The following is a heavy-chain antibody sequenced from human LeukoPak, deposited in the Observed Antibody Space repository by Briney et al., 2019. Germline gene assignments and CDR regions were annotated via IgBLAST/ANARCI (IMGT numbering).Heavy chain of an antibody. J-gene: IGHJ1*01. CDR1: GFTFSSYA. V-gene: IGHV3-30*04. D-gene: IGHD6-6*01. CDR3: ASSSSSRREH. Sequence: GRSLRLSCAASGFTFSSYAMHWVRQAPGKGLEWVAVISYDGSNKYYADSVKGRFTISRDNSKNTLYLQMNSLRAEDTAVYYCASSSSSRREHWGQGTLVTVSS. CDR2: ISYDGSNK.